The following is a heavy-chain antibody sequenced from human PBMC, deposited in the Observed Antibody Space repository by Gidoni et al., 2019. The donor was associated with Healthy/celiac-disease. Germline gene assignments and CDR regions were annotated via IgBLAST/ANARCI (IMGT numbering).Heavy chain of an antibody. J-gene: IGHJ4*02. CDR3: ARDPDNFYDSSGYLNY. V-gene: IGHV3-21*01. CDR2: ISSSSSYI. CDR1: GFTFSSYS. Sequence: EVQLVESGGGLVKPGGSLRLSCAASGFTFSSYSMNWVRQAPGKGLEWVSSISSSSSYIYYADSVKGRFTISRDNAKNSLYLQMNSLRAEDTAVYYCARDPDNFYDSSGYLNYWGQGTLVTVSS. D-gene: IGHD3-22*01.